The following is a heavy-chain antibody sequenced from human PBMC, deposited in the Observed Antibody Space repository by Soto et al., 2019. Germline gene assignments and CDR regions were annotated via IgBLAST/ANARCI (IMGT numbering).Heavy chain of an antibody. CDR1: GGSISSSSYY. CDR2: IYYSGST. CDR3: ARLAGDYDFWSGYPPYYYYYMDV. J-gene: IGHJ6*03. Sequence: SETLSLTCTVSGGSISSSSYYWGWIRQPPGKGLEWIGSIYYSGSTYYNPSLKSRVTISVDTSKNQFSLKLSSVTAADTAVYYCARLAGDYDFWSGYPPYYYYYMDVWGKGTTVTVSS. D-gene: IGHD3-3*01. V-gene: IGHV4-39*01.